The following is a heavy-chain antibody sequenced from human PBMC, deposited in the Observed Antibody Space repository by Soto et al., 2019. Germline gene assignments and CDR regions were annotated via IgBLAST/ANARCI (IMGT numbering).Heavy chain of an antibody. CDR1: GYSFTSYW. J-gene: IGHJ5*02. CDR3: ARHWPQQPLDP. CDR2: IYPDDSDT. Sequence: PGESLKISCKGAGYSFTSYWIVWVRQMPGKGLEWMGIIYPDDSDTRYNPSFQGHVTISADKSISTAYLQWSSLKASDTAMYYCARHWPQQPLDPWGKGTLVTVSS. D-gene: IGHD6-13*01. V-gene: IGHV5-51*01.